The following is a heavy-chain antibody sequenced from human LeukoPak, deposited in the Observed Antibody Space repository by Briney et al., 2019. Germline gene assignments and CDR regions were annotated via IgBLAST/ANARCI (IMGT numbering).Heavy chain of an antibody. J-gene: IGHJ4*02. D-gene: IGHD3-9*01. CDR3: AKDYDIEAGTYFDY. CDR1: GFTFSSYG. Sequence: GGSLRLSCAASGFTFSSYGMHWVSQAPGKGLEWVAVISYDGSNKYYADSVKGRFTISRDNSKNTLYLQMNSLRAEDTAVYYCAKDYDIEAGTYFDYWGQGTLVTVSS. V-gene: IGHV3-30*18. CDR2: ISYDGSNK.